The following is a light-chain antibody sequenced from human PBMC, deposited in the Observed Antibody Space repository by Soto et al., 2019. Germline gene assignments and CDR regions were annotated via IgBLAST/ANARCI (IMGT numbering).Light chain of an antibody. CDR1: QDIRYD. CDR3: QQYKNWPL. V-gene: IGKV1-6*02. CDR2: AAS. J-gene: IGKJ5*01. Sequence: AIQVTQSPSSLSASVGDRVTMSCRTSQDIRYDLGWYQQKPGEAPKHLIFAASNLQSGVPSRLRGSGSGTDFTLAIRSLQSEDFAVYYCQQYKNWPLFGQGTRLEIK.